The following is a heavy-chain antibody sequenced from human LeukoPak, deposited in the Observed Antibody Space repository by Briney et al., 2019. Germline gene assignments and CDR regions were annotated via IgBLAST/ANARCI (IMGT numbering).Heavy chain of an antibody. J-gene: IGHJ6*02. CDR1: AAPVITFSAYC. CDR3: AKVMALTEHYWYGMDV. Sequence: PGGSLRLSCAASAAPVITFSAYCISWIRQAPREGLGWVARIDSSDRQAYYANNVTSRFTVSTDNSENTLFLQMNSLRADDRAVYFCAKVMALTEHYWYGMDVWGQGATVTVSS. CDR2: IDSSDRQA. V-gene: IGHV3-23*05. D-gene: IGHD1-26*01.